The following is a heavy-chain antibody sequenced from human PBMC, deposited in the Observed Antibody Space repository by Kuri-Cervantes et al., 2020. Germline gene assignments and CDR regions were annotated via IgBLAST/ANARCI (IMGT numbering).Heavy chain of an antibody. CDR1: GGSISSYY. Sequence: ESLKISCTVSGGSISSYYWSWIRQPPGKGLEWIGYIYYSGSTNYNPSLKSRVTISVDTSKNQFSLKLSSVTAADTALYYCARVGYSNYWFDPWGQGTLVTVSS. J-gene: IGHJ5*02. D-gene: IGHD4-11*01. CDR2: IYYSGST. V-gene: IGHV4-59*01. CDR3: ARVGYSNYWFDP.